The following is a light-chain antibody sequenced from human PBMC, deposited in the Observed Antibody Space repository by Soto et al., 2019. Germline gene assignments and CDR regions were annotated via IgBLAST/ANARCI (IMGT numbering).Light chain of an antibody. CDR1: QGISSY. V-gene: IGKV1-39*01. J-gene: IGKJ1*01. CDR3: QQSYSTPRT. Sequence: DIQMTQSPSTLSASVGDRVTISCRASQGISSYLAWYQQKPGQAPKVLIYAASTMPSGVPSRFSGSGSGTEFTLTISSLQPEDFATYYCQQSYSTPRTFGQGTKVDIK. CDR2: AAS.